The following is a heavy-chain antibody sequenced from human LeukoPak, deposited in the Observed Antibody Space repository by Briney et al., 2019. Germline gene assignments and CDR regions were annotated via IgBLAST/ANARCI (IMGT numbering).Heavy chain of an antibody. Sequence: GGSLRLSCAASGFTVSSNYMSWVRQAPGKGLEWVSVIYSGGSTYYADSVKGRFTISRDSSKNTLYLQMNSLRAEDTAVYYCARDGGYCSGGSCYWGQGTLVTVSS. CDR3: ARDGGYCSGGSCY. CDR2: IYSGGST. V-gene: IGHV3-66*02. CDR1: GFTVSSNY. J-gene: IGHJ4*02. D-gene: IGHD2-15*01.